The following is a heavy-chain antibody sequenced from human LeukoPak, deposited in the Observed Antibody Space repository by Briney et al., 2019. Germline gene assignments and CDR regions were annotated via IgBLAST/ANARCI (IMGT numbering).Heavy chain of an antibody. V-gene: IGHV1-2*02. J-gene: IGHJ4*02. CDR2: INPNSGGT. D-gene: IGHD6-19*01. Sequence: ASVKVSCKASGYTFTGYYMHWVRQAPGQGLEWMGWINPNSGGTNYAQKFQGRVTMTRDTSISTAYMELSRLRSEDMAVYYCARARDDSSGWYFDYWGQGTLVTVSS. CDR1: GYTFTGYY. CDR3: ARARDDSSGWYFDY.